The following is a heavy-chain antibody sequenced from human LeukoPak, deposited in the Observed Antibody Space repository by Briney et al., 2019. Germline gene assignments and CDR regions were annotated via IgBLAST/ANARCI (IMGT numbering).Heavy chain of an antibody. V-gene: IGHV3-53*01. CDR3: ARDAPQVPAAGVLAS. CDR2: MYSRGDT. D-gene: IGHD6-13*01. Sequence: GGSLRLSCAASGFTFSDNYMSWVRQAPGKGLEWVSVMYSRGDTYYADSVKGRFTFSRDISKNTLYLQMNGLRTEDTAMYCCARDAPQVPAAGVLASWGQGTLVTVSS. J-gene: IGHJ5*02. CDR1: GFTFSDNY.